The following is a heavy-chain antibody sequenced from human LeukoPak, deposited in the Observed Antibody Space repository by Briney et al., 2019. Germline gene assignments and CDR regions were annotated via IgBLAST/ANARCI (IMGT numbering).Heavy chain of an antibody. CDR2: IVSDGGRA. Sequence: GGALLLSRSASLFTLSTYGMQWVRQTPGKGLEWVSVIVSDGGRAHYGDSVRGRFTISRDNSKNTPYLQMNSLRAEDTAVYYCARDSITEDNSLDYWGRGILVTVSS. J-gene: IGHJ4*02. CDR3: ARDSITEDNSLDY. V-gene: IGHV3-33*05. CDR1: LFTLSTYG. D-gene: IGHD7-27*01.